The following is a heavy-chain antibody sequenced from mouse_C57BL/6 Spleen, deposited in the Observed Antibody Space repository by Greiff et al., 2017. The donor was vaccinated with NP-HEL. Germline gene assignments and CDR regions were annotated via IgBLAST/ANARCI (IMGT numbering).Heavy chain of an antibody. CDR2: INPNNGGT. CDR1: GYTFTHSN. CDR3: ARREGYYFDY. V-gene: IGHV1-18*01. Sequence: EVQLQQSGPELVKPGASVKIPCKASGYTFTHSNMDWVKQSHGKSLEWIGDINPNNGGTIYNQKFKGKATLTVDKSSSTAYMELRSLTSEDTAVYYCARREGYYFDYWGQGTTLTVSS. J-gene: IGHJ2*01.